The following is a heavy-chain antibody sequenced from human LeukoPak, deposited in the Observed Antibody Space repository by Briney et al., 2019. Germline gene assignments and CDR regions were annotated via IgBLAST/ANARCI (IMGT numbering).Heavy chain of an antibody. V-gene: IGHV4-39*01. J-gene: IGHJ4*02. CDR2: IYYSGST. Sequence: PSETLSLTCTVSGGSISSSSYYWGWIRQPPGKGLEWIGSIYYSGSTYYNPSLKSRVTISVDTSKNQFSLKLSSVTAADTAVYYCARQPGHIVMVTAYYSHYWGQGTLVTVSS. D-gene: IGHD2-21*02. CDR1: GGSISSSSYY. CDR3: ARQPGHIVMVTAYYSHY.